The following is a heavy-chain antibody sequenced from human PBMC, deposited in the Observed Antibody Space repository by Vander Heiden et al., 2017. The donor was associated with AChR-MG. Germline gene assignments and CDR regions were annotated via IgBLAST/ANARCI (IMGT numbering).Heavy chain of an antibody. CDR1: GYSFTNYA. CDR3: ARDSREYQMLTKTSNWFDP. Sequence: QVQLVQSGTAVKKPGASVKVSCKASGYSFTNYAIHWVRQAPGQRLEWMGWINAGNGNTKYSQNFQGRVTITRDTSANTAYMELSSLRSEDTAVYYCARDSREYQMLTKTSNWFDPWGQGTLVTVSS. V-gene: IGHV1-3*01. D-gene: IGHD3-16*01. CDR2: INAGNGNT. J-gene: IGHJ5*02.